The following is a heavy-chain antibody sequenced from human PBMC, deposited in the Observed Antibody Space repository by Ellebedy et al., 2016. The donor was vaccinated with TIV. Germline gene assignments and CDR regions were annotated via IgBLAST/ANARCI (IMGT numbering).Heavy chain of an antibody. CDR1: GFTFSSYS. Sequence: GESLKISXAASGFTFSSYSMNWVRQAPGKGLEWVSYISSSSSTIYYADSVKGRFTISRDNAKNSLYLQMNSLRDEDTAVYYCASDVQLERRLGYRWGQGTLVTVSS. D-gene: IGHD1-1*01. V-gene: IGHV3-48*02. CDR3: ASDVQLERRLGYR. J-gene: IGHJ4*02. CDR2: ISSSSSTI.